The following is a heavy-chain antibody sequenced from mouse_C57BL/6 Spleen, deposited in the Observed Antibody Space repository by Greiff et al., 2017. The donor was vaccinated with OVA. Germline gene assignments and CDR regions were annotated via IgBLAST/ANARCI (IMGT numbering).Heavy chain of an antibody. CDR3: ARSYYGSSYDY. CDR2: IDPSDSYT. J-gene: IGHJ2*01. V-gene: IGHV1-69*01. CDR1: GYTFTSYW. Sequence: QVQLQQPGAELEMPGASVKLSCKASGYTFTSYWMHWVKQRPGQGLEWIGEIDPSDSYTNYNQKFKGKSTLTVDKSSSTAYMQLSSLTSEDSAVYYCARSYYGSSYDYWGQGTTLTVSS. D-gene: IGHD1-1*01.